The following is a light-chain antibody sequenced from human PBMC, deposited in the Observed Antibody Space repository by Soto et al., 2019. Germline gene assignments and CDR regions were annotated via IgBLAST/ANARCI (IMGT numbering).Light chain of an antibody. CDR3: LQYDRFPRV. CDR1: HDIITY. V-gene: IGKV1-33*01. Sequence: DIQMTQSPSSLSASVGDRVTITCQASHDIITYLNWFQQRPGKVPKLLIHDASKLETGVPSRFSGSGSGTHFYLNITGLQPEDVATYYFLQYDRFPRVLGPGTPVDL. J-gene: IGKJ3*01. CDR2: DAS.